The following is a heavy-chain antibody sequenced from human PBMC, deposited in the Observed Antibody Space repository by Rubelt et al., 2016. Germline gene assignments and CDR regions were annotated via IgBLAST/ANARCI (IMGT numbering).Heavy chain of an antibody. CDR2: IYTSGST. J-gene: IGHJ4*02. D-gene: IGHD4-17*01. Sequence: ESGPGLVKPSETLSLTCTVSGGSISSYYWSWIRQPAGKGLEWIGRIYTSGSTNYNPSLKSRVTMSVDTSKNQFSLKLSSVTAADTAVYYCARGDPDRGSRTVTPDYWGQGTLVTVSS. CDR1: GGSISSYY. V-gene: IGHV4-4*07. CDR3: ARGDPDRGSRTVTPDY.